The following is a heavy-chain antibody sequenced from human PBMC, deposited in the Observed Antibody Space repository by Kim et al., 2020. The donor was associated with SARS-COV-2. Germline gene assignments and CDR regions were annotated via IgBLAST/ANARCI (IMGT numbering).Heavy chain of an antibody. CDR1: GFTFSTYA. CDR2: ISGSGTNT. J-gene: IGHJ6*03. V-gene: IGHV3-23*01. Sequence: GGSLRLSCAASGFTFSTYAMSWVRQAPGKGLEWVSAISGSGTNTYHADSVKGRFTISRDNSKNTVYLQMNSLRVEDTAVYYCAKGGASGGWLSLKYDYYYYMDVWGKGTTVTVSS. CDR3: AKGGASGGWLSLKYDYYYYMDV. D-gene: IGHD6-25*01.